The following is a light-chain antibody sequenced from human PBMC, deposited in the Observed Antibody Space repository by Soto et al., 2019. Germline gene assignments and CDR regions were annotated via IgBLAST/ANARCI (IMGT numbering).Light chain of an antibody. CDR1: QDVGRW. CDR2: ATS. J-gene: IGKJ5*01. V-gene: IGKV1D-12*01. CDR3: QQARSFPVT. Sequence: DIQMTQSPSSLSASVGDTVSITCRSSQDVGRWLSWYQQKPGKAPKILIFATSTLQSGVPSRFSGSGSGTDFTLTITSLPSEDFATYYCQQARSFPVTFGQGTRLEIK.